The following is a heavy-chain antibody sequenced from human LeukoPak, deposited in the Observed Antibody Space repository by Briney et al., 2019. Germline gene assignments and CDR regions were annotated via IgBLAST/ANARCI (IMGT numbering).Heavy chain of an antibody. CDR2: INAGNGNT. V-gene: IGHV1-3*01. Sequence: ASVKVSCKASGYTFTSYAMHWVRQAPGQRLEWMGWINAGNGNTKYSQKFQGRVTITRDTSASTAYMELSSLRSEDTAVYYCARDPAGASAYYYYGMDVWGQGTTVTVSS. J-gene: IGHJ6*02. CDR3: ARDPAGASAYYYYGMDV. D-gene: IGHD1-26*01. CDR1: GYTFTSYA.